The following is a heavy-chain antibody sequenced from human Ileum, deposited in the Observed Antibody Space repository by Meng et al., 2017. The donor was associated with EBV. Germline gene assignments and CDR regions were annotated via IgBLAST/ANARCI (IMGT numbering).Heavy chain of an antibody. Sequence: GLLLGAGGGLVQPGGSLRRSCAASGFRFNIYDMNWVRQAPGRGLEWVSGISGSGRTTYYADSVKGRFSISRDNSGNTVYLQMNSLRADDTAVYYCSNLPYSYWGQGTLVTVSS. J-gene: IGHJ4*02. CDR2: ISGSGRTT. CDR3: SNLPYSY. V-gene: IGHV3-23*01. D-gene: IGHD4-11*01. CDR1: GFRFNIYD.